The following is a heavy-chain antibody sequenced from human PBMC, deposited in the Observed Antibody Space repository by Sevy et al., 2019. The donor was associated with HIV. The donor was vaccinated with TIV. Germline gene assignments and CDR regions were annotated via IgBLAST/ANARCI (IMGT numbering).Heavy chain of an antibody. CDR2: MNSHGSSI. V-gene: IGHV3-74*01. CDR1: GFTFSSYW. CDR3: AREAAGTDYFDY. Sequence: GGSLRLSCAVSGFTFSSYWMHWVRQAPGKGLVWVSRMNSHGSSISYADSVKGRFTISRDNAKNTLYLQMNSLRAEDTAVYYCAREAAGTDYFDYWGQGTLVTVSS. D-gene: IGHD6-13*01. J-gene: IGHJ4*02.